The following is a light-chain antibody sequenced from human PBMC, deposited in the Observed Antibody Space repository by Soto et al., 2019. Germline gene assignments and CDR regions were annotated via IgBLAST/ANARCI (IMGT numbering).Light chain of an antibody. CDR1: SSNIGAGYD. CDR3: QSYDSSLSGSKV. V-gene: IGLV1-40*01. CDR2: GNS. Sequence: QPVLTQPPSVSGAPGQRVTISCTGSSSNIGAGYDVHWYQQLPGTAPKLLIYGNSNRPSAVPDRFSGSKSGTSASLAITGLQAEDEADYYCQSYDSSLSGSKVFGGGTKLTVL. J-gene: IGLJ2*01.